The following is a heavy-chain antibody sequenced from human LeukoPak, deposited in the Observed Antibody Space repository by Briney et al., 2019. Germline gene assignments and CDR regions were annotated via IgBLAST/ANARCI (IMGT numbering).Heavy chain of an antibody. CDR1: GFTFSSYA. D-gene: IGHD3-10*01. CDR3: AKDGPGAQRDFDY. J-gene: IGHJ4*02. V-gene: IGHV3-23*01. CDR2: ISGSGDTT. Sequence: GGSLRLSCAASGFTFSSYAMSWVRQAPGKGLEWVSAISGSGDTTHYADSVKGRFTISRDNSKNTLYLRLDSPRAEDTAVYYCAKDGPGAQRDFDYWGQGTLVTVSS.